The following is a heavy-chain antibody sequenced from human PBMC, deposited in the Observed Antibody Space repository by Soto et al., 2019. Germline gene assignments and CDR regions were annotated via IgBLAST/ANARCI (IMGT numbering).Heavy chain of an antibody. CDR3: AKDAGSSGGMDV. CDR1: GFTFSSYG. D-gene: IGHD6-6*01. Sequence: GGSLRLSCAASGFTFSSYGMHWVRQAPGKGLEWVAVISYDGSNKYYADSVKGRFTISRDNSKNTLYLQMNSLRAEDTAVYYCAKDAGSSGGMDVWGQGTTVTVSS. CDR2: ISYDGSNK. V-gene: IGHV3-30*18. J-gene: IGHJ6*02.